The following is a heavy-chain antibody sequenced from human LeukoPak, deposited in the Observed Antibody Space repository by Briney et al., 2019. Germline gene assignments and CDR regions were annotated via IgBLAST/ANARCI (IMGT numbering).Heavy chain of an antibody. CDR2: IIPIFGTA. V-gene: IGHV1-69*13. Sequence: SVKVSCKASGGTFSSYAISWVRQAPGQGLEWMGGIIPIFGTANYAQKFQGRVTITADESTSTAYMELSSLRSEDTAVYYCARDPPVGVVPAAQDYWGQGTPVTVSS. CDR1: GGTFSSYA. D-gene: IGHD2-2*01. CDR3: ARDPPVGVVPAAQDY. J-gene: IGHJ4*02.